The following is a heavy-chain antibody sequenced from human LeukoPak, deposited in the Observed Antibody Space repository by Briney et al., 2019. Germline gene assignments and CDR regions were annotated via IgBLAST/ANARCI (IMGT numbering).Heavy chain of an antibody. D-gene: IGHD3-22*01. CDR2: INANSGDT. J-gene: IGHJ4*02. V-gene: IGHV1-2*02. CDR3: AREISGYSDY. CDR1: GYTFTDYY. Sequence: ASVKVSCKASGYTFTDYYMHWVRQAPGQGLEWMGWINANSGDTKYAQKFQGRVTMTRDTSISTAYMELSRLRSDDTAMYYCAREISGYSDYWGQGTLVTVSS.